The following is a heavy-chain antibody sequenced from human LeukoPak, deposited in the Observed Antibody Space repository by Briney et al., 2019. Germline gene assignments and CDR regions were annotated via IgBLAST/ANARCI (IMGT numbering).Heavy chain of an antibody. J-gene: IGHJ4*02. CDR2: INSDGGSI. Sequence: GGSLRLSCAASGFTLSSYWMHWVRQAPGKGLVWVSRINSDGGSINYADFVKGRFTISRDNAKNTLYLQMNSLRAEDTAVYYCARMTAYRPFDCWGQGTLVTVSS. CDR3: ARMTAYRPFDC. D-gene: IGHD4-11*01. CDR1: GFTLSSYW. V-gene: IGHV3-74*01.